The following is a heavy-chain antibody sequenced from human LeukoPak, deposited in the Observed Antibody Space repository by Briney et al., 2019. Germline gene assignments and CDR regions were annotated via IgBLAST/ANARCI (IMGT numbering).Heavy chain of an antibody. Sequence: GASVKVSCKASGYTFTGSYMQWVRQAPGQGLEWMGRINPNTGGTYYAQEFQGRVTMTRDTSISTAYMELSRLRSDDTAVYYCAKETALDGDYSFDYWGQGTLVTVSS. CDR1: GYTFTGSY. J-gene: IGHJ4*02. CDR2: INPNTGGT. CDR3: AKETALDGDYSFDY. V-gene: IGHV1-2*06. D-gene: IGHD4-17*01.